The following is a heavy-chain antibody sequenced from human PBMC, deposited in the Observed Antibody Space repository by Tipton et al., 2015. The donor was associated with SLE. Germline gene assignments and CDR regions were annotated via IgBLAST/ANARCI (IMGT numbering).Heavy chain of an antibody. Sequence: TLSLTCTVSGGSISSYYWSWIRQPPGKGLEWIGYIYYSGSTNYNPSLKSRVTISGDTSKNQFSLKLSSVTAADTAVYYCARVGFTEMATTPQGHFDLWGRGTLVTVSS. CDR1: GGSISSYY. CDR2: IYYSGST. J-gene: IGHJ2*01. CDR3: ARVGFTEMATTPQGHFDL. D-gene: IGHD5-24*01. V-gene: IGHV4-59*08.